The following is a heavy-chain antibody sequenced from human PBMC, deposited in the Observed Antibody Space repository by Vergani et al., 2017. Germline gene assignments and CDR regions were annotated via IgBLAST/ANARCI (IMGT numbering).Heavy chain of an antibody. CDR1: GGSFSGYY. CDR2: INHSGST. D-gene: IGHD6-6*01. V-gene: IGHV4-34*01. J-gene: IGHJ3*02. CDR3: ARDRLEYSSADDAFDI. Sequence: QVQLQQWGAGLLKPSETLSLTCAVYGGSFSGYYWSWIRQPPGKGLEWIGEINHSGSTNYNPSLKSRVTISVDTSKNQFSLKLSSVTAADTAVYYCARDRLEYSSADDAFDIWGQGTMVTVSS.